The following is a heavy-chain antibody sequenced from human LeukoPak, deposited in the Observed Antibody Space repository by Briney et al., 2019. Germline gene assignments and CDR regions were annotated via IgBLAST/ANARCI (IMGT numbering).Heavy chain of an antibody. CDR3: VGEQWLPGDGDY. D-gene: IGHD6-19*01. J-gene: IGHJ4*02. V-gene: IGHV3-48*03. CDR2: ISSSGSTI. CDR1: GLTFSGYE. Sequence: GGSLRLSCTASGLTFSGYEMNWVRQAPEKGLEWVSYISSSGSTIFYADSVKGRFTISRDNAKDSVYLQMNNLRAEDTAVYYCVGEQWLPGDGDYRGQGTLVTVSS.